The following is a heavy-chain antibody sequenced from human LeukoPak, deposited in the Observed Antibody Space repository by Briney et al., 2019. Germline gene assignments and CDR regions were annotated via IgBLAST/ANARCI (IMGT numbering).Heavy chain of an antibody. CDR2: IYPGDSDT. D-gene: IGHD5-12*01. V-gene: IGHV5-51*01. CDR3: ARRSGYDSRAFDI. Sequence: GESLKISCKGSGYSFTSYWIAWVRQMPGKGLECLGIIYPGDSDTRYSPSFQGQVTISADKSISTAYLQWSSLKASDTAMYYCARRSGYDSRAFDIWGQGTVVTVSS. J-gene: IGHJ3*02. CDR1: GYSFTSYW.